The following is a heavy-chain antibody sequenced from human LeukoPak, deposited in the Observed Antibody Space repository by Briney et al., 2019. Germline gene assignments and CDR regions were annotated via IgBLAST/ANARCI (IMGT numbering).Heavy chain of an antibody. J-gene: IGHJ6*03. D-gene: IGHD1-26*01. V-gene: IGHV3-33*06. Sequence: PGGSLRLSCAASGFTFSSYGMHWVRLAPGKGLEWVAVIWYDGSNKYYADSVKGRFAISRDNSKNTLYLQMNSLRAEDTAVYYCAKAFDSGSYGYYYYYMDVWGKGTTVTVSS. CDR3: AKAFDSGSYGYYYYYMDV. CDR2: IWYDGSNK. CDR1: GFTFSSYG.